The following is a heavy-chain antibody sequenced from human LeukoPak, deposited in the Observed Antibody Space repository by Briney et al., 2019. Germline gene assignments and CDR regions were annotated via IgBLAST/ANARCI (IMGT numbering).Heavy chain of an antibody. J-gene: IGHJ4*02. D-gene: IGHD3-22*01. V-gene: IGHV4-30-2*01. CDR3: ARGPYYYDSSGYTWSD. Sequence: SETLSLTCTVSGDSISSDGYYWSWIRQPPGKGLEWIGYIYHSGSTDYNPSLKSRVTISVDRLKNQFSLKLSSVTAADTAVYYCARGPYYYDSSGYTWSDWGQGTLVTVSS. CDR1: GDSISSDGYY. CDR2: IYHSGST.